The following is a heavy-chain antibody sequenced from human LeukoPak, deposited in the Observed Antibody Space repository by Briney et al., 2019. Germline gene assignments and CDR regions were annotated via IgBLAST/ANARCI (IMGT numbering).Heavy chain of an antibody. V-gene: IGHV3-20*04. CDR3: ARWELSGRVMERLSWIDH. D-gene: IGHD3-16*02. J-gene: IGHJ4*02. CDR1: GCTFDDFG. Sequence: GGPLRLSCAASGCTFDDFGMTWVRQAPGKGLEWVSGINWNGGGTGYADSVKGRFTISRDNAKKILYLQMNSLRVEDTAVYYCARWELSGRVMERLSWIDHWGQGALVTVSS. CDR2: INWNGGGT.